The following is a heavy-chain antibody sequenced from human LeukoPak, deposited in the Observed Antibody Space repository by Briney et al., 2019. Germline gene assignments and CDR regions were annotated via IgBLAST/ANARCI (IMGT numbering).Heavy chain of an antibody. CDR2: IWFDGNNK. J-gene: IGHJ4*02. CDR1: GFDFRTHG. V-gene: IGHV3-33*01. CDR3: ARDIQWLIDY. Sequence: PGGSLRLSCAASGFDFRTHGMHWVRQAPGKGLEWVAHIWFDGNNKHYGDSVKGRFSVSRDNSKNTLYLHMNSLRAEDTAMYYCARDIQWLIDYWGQGTLVTVSS. D-gene: IGHD3-22*01.